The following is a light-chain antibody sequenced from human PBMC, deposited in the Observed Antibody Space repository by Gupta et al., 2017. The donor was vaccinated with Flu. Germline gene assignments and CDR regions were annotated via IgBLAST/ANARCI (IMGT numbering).Light chain of an antibody. J-gene: IGLJ3*02. V-gene: IGLV3-1*01. CDR3: QAWDSSTGV. CDR2: QDS. Sequence: SYGLTQPPSVSVSPGQPASITCSGDKLGDKYACWYQQKPGQSPVLVIYQDSKRPSGIPERFSGSNSGNTATLTISGTQAMDEADYYCQAWDSSTGVFGGGTKLTVL. CDR1: KLGDKY.